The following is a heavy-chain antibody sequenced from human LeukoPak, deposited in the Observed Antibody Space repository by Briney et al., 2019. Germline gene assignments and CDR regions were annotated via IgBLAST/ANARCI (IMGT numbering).Heavy chain of an antibody. D-gene: IGHD3-10*01. CDR3: ARVRDGSGSFDY. CDR2: ISGDGSRT. J-gene: IGHJ4*02. V-gene: IGHV3-74*01. Sequence: GGSLRLSCAASGFTFSNYWMHWVRQAPGKGLVWVPRISGDGSRTSYADSVKGRFTISRDNAKNTLYLQMNSLRAEDTAIFYCARVRDGSGSFDYWGQGTLVTVSS. CDR1: GFTFSNYW.